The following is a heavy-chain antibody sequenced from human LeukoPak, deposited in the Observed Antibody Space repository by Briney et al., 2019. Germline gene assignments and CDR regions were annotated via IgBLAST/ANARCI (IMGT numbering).Heavy chain of an antibody. D-gene: IGHD5-24*01. CDR1: GGSFSGYY. CDR2: INHSGST. V-gene: IGHV4-34*01. Sequence: SETLSLTCAVYGGSFSGYYWSWIRQPPGKGLEWIGEINHSGSTNYNPSLKSRVTISVDTSKNQFSLKLSSVTAADTAVYCCARVGDGYNLGLGYWGQGTLVTVSS. CDR3: ARVGDGYNLGLGY. J-gene: IGHJ4*02.